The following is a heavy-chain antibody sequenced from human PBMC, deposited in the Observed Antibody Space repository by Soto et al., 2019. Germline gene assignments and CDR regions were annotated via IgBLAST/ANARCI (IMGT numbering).Heavy chain of an antibody. CDR1: GGSVTSGNYY. V-gene: IGHV4-61*01. CDR2: ISYSGST. Sequence: QVQLQESGPGLVKPSETLSLTCTVSGGSVTSGNYYWSWIRQPPGKGLEWIGHISYSGSTNYNPSLESRATISVDASKNQFSLKLSSVTAADTAVYYCARGPVVTPFVDYWGQGTLVTVSS. CDR3: ARGPVVTPFVDY. J-gene: IGHJ4*02. D-gene: IGHD2-21*02.